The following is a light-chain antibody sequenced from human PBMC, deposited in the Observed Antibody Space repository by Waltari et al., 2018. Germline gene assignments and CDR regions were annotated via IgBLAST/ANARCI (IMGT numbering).Light chain of an antibody. CDR2: DVS. J-gene: IGLJ3*02. CDR1: SRDIGTYDY. Sequence: QFALTQPASVSGSPAQPITIPCTGTSRDIGTYDYVSGYQQHPGEAPKLILYDVSHRPSGVPNRFSGSKSDNTASLTISGLQAEDESDYYCSSFTTRSTWVFGGGTKLTVL. CDR3: SSFTTRSTWV. V-gene: IGLV2-14*03.